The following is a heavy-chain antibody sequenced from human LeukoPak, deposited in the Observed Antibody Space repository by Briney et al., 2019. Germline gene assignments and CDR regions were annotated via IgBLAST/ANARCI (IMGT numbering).Heavy chain of an antibody. CDR3: ARDYDSSGSYRTDEYYFDY. J-gene: IGHJ4*02. V-gene: IGHV4-38-2*02. CDR2: FFLKGST. CDR1: GYSITSAYY. Sequence: ASETLSLTCTVSGYSITSAYYWGWIRQPPGKGLEWIGSFFLKGSTYYNPSLKSRVTISVDTSKNQFSLTLSSVTAADTAVYYCARDYDSSGSYRTDEYYFDYWGQGTLVTVSS. D-gene: IGHD3-22*01.